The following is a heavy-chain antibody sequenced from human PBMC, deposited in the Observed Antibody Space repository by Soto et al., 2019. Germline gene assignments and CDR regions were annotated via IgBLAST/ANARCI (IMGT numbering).Heavy chain of an antibody. Sequence: QITLKESGPTLVKPTQTLTLTCTFSGFSLSTSGVGVGWIRQPPGKALEWLALIYWDDDKRYSPSLKSRLTITKDTSKNQVVLTMTNMDPVDTATYYCAHSSTHDWDSSGYWVPFDYWGQGTLVTVSS. CDR1: GFSLSTSGVG. D-gene: IGHD3-22*01. J-gene: IGHJ4*02. CDR3: AHSSTHDWDSSGYWVPFDY. CDR2: IYWDDDK. V-gene: IGHV2-5*02.